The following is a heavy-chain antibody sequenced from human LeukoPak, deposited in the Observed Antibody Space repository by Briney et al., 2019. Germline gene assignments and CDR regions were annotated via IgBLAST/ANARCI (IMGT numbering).Heavy chain of an antibody. V-gene: IGHV1-2*02. D-gene: IGHD3-22*01. CDR1: GYTFTGYY. CDR2: VNPTSGGT. CDR3: ARVYYYYDSSGILTLYFDY. J-gene: IGHJ4*02. Sequence: ASVKVSCKASGYTFTGYYMHWVRQAPAQGLEWMGWVNPTSGGTNYAQKFQGRVTMTRDTSISTAYMELSRLRSDDTAVYYCARVYYYYDSSGILTLYFDYWGQGTLVTVSS.